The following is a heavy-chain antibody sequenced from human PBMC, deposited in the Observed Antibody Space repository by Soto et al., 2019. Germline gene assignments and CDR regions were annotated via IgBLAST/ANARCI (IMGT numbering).Heavy chain of an antibody. V-gene: IGHV4-59*01. D-gene: IGHD2-15*01. Sequence: SETLSLTCTVSGGSISSYYWSWIRQPPGKGLEWIGYIYYSGSTNYNPSLKSRVTISVDTSKNQFSLKLSSVTAADTAVYYCASSYCSGGSCYPGIYFDYWGQGTLVTVSS. CDR2: IYYSGST. J-gene: IGHJ4*02. CDR3: ASSYCSGGSCYPGIYFDY. CDR1: GGSISSYY.